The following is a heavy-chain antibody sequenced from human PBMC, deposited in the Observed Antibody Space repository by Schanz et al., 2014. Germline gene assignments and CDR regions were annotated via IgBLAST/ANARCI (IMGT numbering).Heavy chain of an antibody. D-gene: IGHD6-13*01. CDR2: ISAYNGDT. Sequence: QVQLVQSGAEVKKPGASVKVSCKASGYTFTSHGLSWVRQAPGQGLEWMGWISAYNGDTNYAQKFQGRVTMTTDTSTSTAYMELRSLRSYDTAVDYGARDNLVNSSWYSYYGVDVWGQGTPVVVSS. V-gene: IGHV1-18*01. CDR3: ARDNLVNSSWYSYYGVDV. CDR1: GYTFTSHG. J-gene: IGHJ6*02.